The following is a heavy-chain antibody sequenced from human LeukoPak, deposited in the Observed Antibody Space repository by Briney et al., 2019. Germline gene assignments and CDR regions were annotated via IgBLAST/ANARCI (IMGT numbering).Heavy chain of an antibody. V-gene: IGHV4-59*11. D-gene: IGHD5-24*01. CDR1: GGSISSHH. CDR3: ARRTRWLQLGLVY. J-gene: IGHJ4*02. CDR2: IYYSGST. Sequence: SETLSLTCTVSGGSISSHHWSWIRQPPGKGLEWIGYIYYSGSTNYNPCLKSRVTISVDTSKNQFSLKLSSVTAADTAVYYCARRTRWLQLGLVYWGQGTLVTVSS.